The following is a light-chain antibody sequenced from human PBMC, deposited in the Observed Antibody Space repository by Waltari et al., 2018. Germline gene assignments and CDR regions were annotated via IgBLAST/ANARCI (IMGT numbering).Light chain of an antibody. V-gene: IGKV3-20*01. CDR1: QSVSRA. J-gene: IGKJ1*01. CDR2: GAS. CDR3: QHYLRLPVT. Sequence: EVVLTPSPGTLPLSLGDRATASCRASQSVSRALAWYQQKPGQAPRLLIYGASTRATGIPDRFSGSGSGTDFSLTISRLEPDDFAVYYCQHYLRLPVTFGQGTTVEI.